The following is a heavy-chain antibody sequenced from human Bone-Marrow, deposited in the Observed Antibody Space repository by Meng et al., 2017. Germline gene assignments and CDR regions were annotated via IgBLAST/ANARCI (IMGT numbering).Heavy chain of an antibody. D-gene: IGHD4-23*01. CDR2: ISSSGSTI. CDR3: AGGADYGGNAVDY. V-gene: IGHV3-11*04. J-gene: IGHJ4*02. CDR1: GFTFSDYY. Sequence: GGSLRLSCAASGFTFSDYYMSWTRQAPGKGLEWVSYISSSGSTINYADSVKGRFTSSRDNAKNSLYLQMNSLRAEDTAVYYCAGGADYGGNAVDYWGQGTLVTVSS.